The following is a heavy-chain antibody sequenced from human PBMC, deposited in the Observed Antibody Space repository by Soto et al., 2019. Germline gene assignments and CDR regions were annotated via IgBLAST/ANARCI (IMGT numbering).Heavy chain of an antibody. V-gene: IGHV4-59*01. CDR2: IYYLGST. Sequence: PXATLSLTCSVSGGSMSEYFWSWIRQSPGKGLEWIGYIYYLGSTDYNPSLKSRVTISVDTSKRQFSLRLTSVTAADTAVYYCARDGYDGSGSPYPAYWGPGTQVTVS. CDR1: GGSMSEYF. D-gene: IGHD3-10*01. J-gene: IGHJ4*02. CDR3: ARDGYDGSGSPYPAY.